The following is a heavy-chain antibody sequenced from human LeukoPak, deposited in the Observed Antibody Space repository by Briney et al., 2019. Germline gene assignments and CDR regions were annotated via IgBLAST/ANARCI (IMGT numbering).Heavy chain of an antibody. CDR3: AKDAYYSSGTYADY. J-gene: IGHJ4*02. Sequence: PGGSLRLSCAASGFTFSSYAMHWVRQAPGKGLEWEAVTSKDGNNKYYADSVKGRFTISRDNSKDTLYLQMNSLRVEDTALYYCAKDAYYSSGTYADYWGQGTLVTVSS. CDR1: GFTFSSYA. CDR2: TSKDGNNK. V-gene: IGHV3-30*18. D-gene: IGHD3-10*01.